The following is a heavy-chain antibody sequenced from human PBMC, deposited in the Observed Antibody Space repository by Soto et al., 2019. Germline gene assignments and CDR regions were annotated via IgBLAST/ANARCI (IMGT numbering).Heavy chain of an antibody. CDR3: ARVEGENWFDP. CDR1: GGSIGTYY. J-gene: IGHJ5*02. CDR2: IYYSGST. Sequence: QVQLQESGPGLVRPSETLSLTCTISGGSIGTYYWSWIRQPPGKGLEWIGYIYYSGSTNYNPSLKSRVTISVDTSKNQFSLTLSSVTAADTAVYYCARVEGENWFDPWGQGTLVTVSS. D-gene: IGHD3-16*01. V-gene: IGHV4-59*01.